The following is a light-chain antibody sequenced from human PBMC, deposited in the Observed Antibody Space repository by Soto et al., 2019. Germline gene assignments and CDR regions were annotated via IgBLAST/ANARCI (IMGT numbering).Light chain of an antibody. CDR3: GTWDTSLSAWV. Sequence: QSVLTQPPSVSAAPGQKVTISCSGSSSNIGNNFVSWYRQFPGTAPKLLIYGNNKRPSGIPDRFSGSKSGTSATLGITGVQTGDEADYYCGTWDTSLSAWVFGGGTKVTVL. J-gene: IGLJ3*02. CDR1: SSNIGNNF. V-gene: IGLV1-51*01. CDR2: GNN.